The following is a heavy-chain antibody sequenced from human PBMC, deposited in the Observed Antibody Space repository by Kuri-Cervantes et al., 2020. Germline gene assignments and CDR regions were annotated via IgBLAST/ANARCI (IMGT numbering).Heavy chain of an antibody. D-gene: IGHD4-17*01. CDR3: AREDYGDSRTTFDI. J-gene: IGHJ3*02. V-gene: IGHV3-48*01. Sequence: ETLSLTCAASGFTFSSYSMNWVRQAPGKGLEWASYISSSSSTIYYADSVKGRFTISRDNSKNTLYLQMNSLRAEDTAVYYCAREDYGDSRTTFDIWGQGTMVTVSS. CDR1: GFTFSSYS. CDR2: ISSSSSTI.